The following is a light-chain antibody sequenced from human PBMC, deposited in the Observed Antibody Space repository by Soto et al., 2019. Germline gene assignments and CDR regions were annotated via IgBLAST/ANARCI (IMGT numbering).Light chain of an antibody. CDR3: SAWYDSGNASV. V-gene: IGLV1-44*01. CDR2: SNN. J-gene: IGLJ1*01. Sequence: QSVLTQPPSASGAPGQRVTISCSGSSSNVGSNTVSWYQQLPGTAPKHLIHSNNKRPSGVPDRCSGSKSGTSASLAISGLQPEAEADYYCSAWYDSGNASVFGAGTKLTVL. CDR1: SSNVGSNT.